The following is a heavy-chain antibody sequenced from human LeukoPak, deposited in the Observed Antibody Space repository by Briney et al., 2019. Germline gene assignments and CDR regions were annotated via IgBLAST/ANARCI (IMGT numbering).Heavy chain of an antibody. CDR2: FDPEDGET. Sequence: ASVKVSCKVSGYTLTELSMHWVRQAPGRGLEWMGGFDPEDGETIYAQKFQGRVTMTEDTSTDTAYMELSSLRSEDTAVYYCATAGIAAAGTLDYWGQGTLVTVSS. CDR3: ATAGIAAAGTLDY. D-gene: IGHD6-13*01. J-gene: IGHJ4*02. V-gene: IGHV1-24*01. CDR1: GYTLTELS.